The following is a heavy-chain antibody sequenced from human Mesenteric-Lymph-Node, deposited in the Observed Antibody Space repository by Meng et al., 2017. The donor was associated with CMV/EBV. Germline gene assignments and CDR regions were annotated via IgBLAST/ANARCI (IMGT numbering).Heavy chain of an antibody. Sequence: GGSLRLSCAASGFTFSTYWMHWVRQAPGKGLEWVSVIHSGGSSAYYADSVKGRFTISRDDSKNTLYLQMNSLRAEDTAVYYCAKGGYSDYGYYYYGMDVWGQGTTVTVSS. CDR3: AKGGYSDYGYYYYGMDV. CDR2: IHSGGSSA. D-gene: IGHD4-11*01. CDR1: GFTFSTYW. J-gene: IGHJ6*02. V-gene: IGHV3-23*03.